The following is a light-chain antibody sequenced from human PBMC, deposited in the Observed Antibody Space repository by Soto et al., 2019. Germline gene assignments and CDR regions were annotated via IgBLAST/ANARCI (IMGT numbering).Light chain of an antibody. CDR2: AAS. V-gene: IGKV1-39*01. Sequence: DIQMTQSPSSLSASVGDRVTITCRASQTISTYLNWYQQKPGKSPKLLIYAASTLQSGVPSRFSGSGSGTDFTLTITSLQPEDFATYYCQESHGAPPYTFGQGTKVDIK. J-gene: IGKJ2*01. CDR3: QESHGAPPYT. CDR1: QTISTY.